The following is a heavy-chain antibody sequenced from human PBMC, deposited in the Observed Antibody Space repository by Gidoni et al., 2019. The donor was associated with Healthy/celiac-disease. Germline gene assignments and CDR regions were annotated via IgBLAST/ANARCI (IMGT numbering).Heavy chain of an antibody. CDR1: GYRLTSYW. CDR3: ARLVAAGYYASSGYFDY. J-gene: IGHJ4*02. Sequence: EVQLVQSGAEVKKPGESLTISCKDSGYRLTSYWIGWVRQMPGKGLEWMGLIYPCDSDTRYRPSFQGQVTISAHKSISTAYLQWSSLKASDTSMYYCARLVAAGYYASSGYFDYWGQGTLVTVSS. CDR2: IYPCDSDT. V-gene: IGHV5-51*01. D-gene: IGHD3-22*01.